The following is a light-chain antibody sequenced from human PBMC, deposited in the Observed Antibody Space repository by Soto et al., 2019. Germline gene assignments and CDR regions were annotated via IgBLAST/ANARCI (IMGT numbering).Light chain of an antibody. V-gene: IGLV1-51*01. CDR3: STWDSKLSAVV. CDR2: DNS. Sequence: QSVLTQPPSMSAAPGQKVPISCSGSSSNIGDNFVSWYQHLPGTAPKLLIFDNSQRPSAIPDRFFGSKSGTIDTLAITGPPTGADAGYYCSTWDSKLSAVVFGGGTKLTVL. CDR1: SSNIGDNF. J-gene: IGLJ2*01.